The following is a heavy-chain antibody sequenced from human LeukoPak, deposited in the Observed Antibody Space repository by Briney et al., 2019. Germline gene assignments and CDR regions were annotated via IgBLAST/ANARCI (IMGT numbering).Heavy chain of an antibody. V-gene: IGHV4-31*03. CDR1: GGSISSGGYY. Sequence: SETLSLTCTVSGGSISSGGYYWSWIRQHPGKGLEWIGYIYYSGSTYYNPSLKSRVTISVDTSKNQFSLKLSSVTAADTAVYYCARYPFLYCSSTSCYEYWFDPWGQGTLVTVSS. D-gene: IGHD2-2*01. J-gene: IGHJ5*02. CDR3: ARYPFLYCSSTSCYEYWFDP. CDR2: IYYSGST.